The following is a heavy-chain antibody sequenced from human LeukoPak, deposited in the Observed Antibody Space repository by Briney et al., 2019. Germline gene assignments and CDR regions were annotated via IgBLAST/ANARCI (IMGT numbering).Heavy chain of an antibody. CDR3: AKDITYDFWSGIDY. V-gene: IGHV3-9*01. CDR1: GFTFSSYS. CDR2: ISWNSGSI. D-gene: IGHD3-3*01. J-gene: IGHJ4*02. Sequence: GGSLRLSCAASGFTFSSYSMNWVRQAPGKGLEWVSGISWNSGSIGYADSVKGRFTISRDNAKNSLYLQMNSLRAEDTALYYCAKDITYDFWSGIDYWGQGTLVTVSS.